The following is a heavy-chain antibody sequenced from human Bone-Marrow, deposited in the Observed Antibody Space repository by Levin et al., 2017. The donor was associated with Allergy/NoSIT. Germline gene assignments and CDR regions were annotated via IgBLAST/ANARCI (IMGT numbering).Heavy chain of an antibody. J-gene: IGHJ4*02. CDR3: ARLGQLGSAHYFDY. CDR2: IYYNGAT. CDR1: SGSINHNY. D-gene: IGHD6-13*01. V-gene: IGHV4-59*08. Sequence: PSETLSLTCTVSSGSINHNYWSWIRQPPGKALEFIAYIYYNGATNYNPSLRSRATISVDTSMNHFSLKLSSVTAADTAIYYCARLGQLGSAHYFDYWGQGTLVTVSS.